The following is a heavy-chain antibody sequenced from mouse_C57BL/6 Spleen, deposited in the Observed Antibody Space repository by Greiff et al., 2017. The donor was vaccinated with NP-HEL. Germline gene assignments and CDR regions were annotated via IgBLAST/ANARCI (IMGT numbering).Heavy chain of an antibody. Sequence: VKLVESGAELVKPGASVKLSCKASGYTFTEYTIHWVKQRPGQGLEWIGWFYPGSGSIKYNEKFKDKATLTVDKSSSTAYMQLSRLTSEDSAVYFCARHDEAGRGGYSFDYWGQGTTLTVSS. D-gene: IGHD4-1*01. V-gene: IGHV1-62-2*01. J-gene: IGHJ2*01. CDR2: FYPGSGSI. CDR3: ARHDEAGRGGYSFDY. CDR1: GYTFTEYT.